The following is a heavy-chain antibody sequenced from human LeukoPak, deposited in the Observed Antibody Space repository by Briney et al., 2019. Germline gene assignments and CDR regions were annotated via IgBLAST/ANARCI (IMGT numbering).Heavy chain of an antibody. CDR3: ARERFHGSGAPKFDY. CDR1: AFIFSDYS. V-gene: IGHV3-21*06. Sequence: GGSLRLSCAASAFIFSDYSMNWVRQAPGKGLEWVASISISGTYIDYADSVKGRFTISRDNAKNSVYLQMNSLRVDDTAVYYCARERFHGSGAPKFDYWGQGTLVTVSS. J-gene: IGHJ4*02. CDR2: ISISGTYI. D-gene: IGHD3-10*01.